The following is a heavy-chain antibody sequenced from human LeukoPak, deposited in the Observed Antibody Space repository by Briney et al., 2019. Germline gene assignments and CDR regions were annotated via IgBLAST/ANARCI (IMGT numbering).Heavy chain of an antibody. CDR2: IYPGDSDT. V-gene: IGHV5-51*01. CDR3: GTKAVAGRDYYYYMDV. CDR1: GYIFTSYW. D-gene: IGHD6-19*01. Sequence: GESLQISCQGSGYIFTSYWIGWVRQMPGKGLEWMGIIYPGDSDTRYSPSFQGQVTISADKSISTAYLQWSSLKASDTARYYCGTKAVAGRDYYYYMDVWGKGTTVTVSS. J-gene: IGHJ6*03.